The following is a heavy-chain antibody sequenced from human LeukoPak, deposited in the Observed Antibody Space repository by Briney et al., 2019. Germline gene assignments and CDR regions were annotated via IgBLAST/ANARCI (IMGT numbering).Heavy chain of an antibody. CDR3: ARLGAALPRR. D-gene: IGHD2-2*01. V-gene: IGHV3-23*01. Sequence: PGESLRLSCAASGFTFSDYAMYWVRQAPGKGLEWVSSIEASGGATYYADSVKGRFTISRDNAKNTLYLQMNSLRAEDTAVYYCARLGAALPRRWGQGTLVTVSS. CDR2: IEASGGAT. CDR1: GFTFSDYA. J-gene: IGHJ4*02.